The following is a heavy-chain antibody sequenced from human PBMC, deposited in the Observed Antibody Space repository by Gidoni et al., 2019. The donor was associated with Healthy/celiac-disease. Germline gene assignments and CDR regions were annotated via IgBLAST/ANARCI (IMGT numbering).Heavy chain of an antibody. V-gene: IGHV3-21*01. CDR2: ISSSSSYI. Sequence: EVQLVESGGGLVKPGGSLRLSCAASGFTFSSYSMNWVRQAPGKGLEWVSSISSSSSYIYYADSVKGRFTISRDNAKNSLYLQMNSLRAEDTAVYYCARTLGDSEAFDIWGQGTMVTVSS. CDR3: ARTLGDSEAFDI. D-gene: IGHD2-21*02. CDR1: GFTFSSYS. J-gene: IGHJ3*02.